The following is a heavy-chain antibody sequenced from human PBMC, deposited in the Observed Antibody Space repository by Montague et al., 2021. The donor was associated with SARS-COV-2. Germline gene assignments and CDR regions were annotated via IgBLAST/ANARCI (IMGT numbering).Heavy chain of an antibody. CDR1: GGSFSGYY. Sequence: SETLSLTCAVHGGSFSGYYWSWIRQPPGKGLEWIGEISHSGSTNYNPSPKSRVSISVDTSKNQFSLKLSSVTAADTAVYYCARGAPTITMIVVVFTGAGWDFDLWGRGTLVTVSS. J-gene: IGHJ2*01. D-gene: IGHD3-22*01. V-gene: IGHV4-34*01. CDR2: ISHSGST. CDR3: ARGAPTITMIVVVFTGAGWDFDL.